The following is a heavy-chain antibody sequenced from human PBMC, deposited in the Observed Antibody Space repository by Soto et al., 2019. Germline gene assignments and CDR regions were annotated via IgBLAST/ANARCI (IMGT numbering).Heavy chain of an antibody. CDR1: GFTSGDYA. D-gene: IGHD6-13*01. CDR3: AKVSTPRGAAAGSFDY. V-gene: IGHV3-23*01. J-gene: IGHJ4*02. Sequence: PGGSLRLSCVASGFTSGDYAMRWVRQVPGKGLEWVSGICGYGGSTYYADSVKGRFTISRDNSKNTLYLQMNSLRAEDTAVYYCAKVSTPRGAAAGSFDYWGQGTLVTVSS. CDR2: ICGYGGST.